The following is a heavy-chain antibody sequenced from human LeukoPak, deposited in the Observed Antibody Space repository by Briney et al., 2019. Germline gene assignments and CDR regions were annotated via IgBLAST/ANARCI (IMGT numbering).Heavy chain of an antibody. CDR1: GGSISSSSYY. CDR3: AREIPLSDIVVVPAAINNWFDP. Sequence: SETLSLTCTVSGGSISSSSYYWGWIRQPPGKGLEWIGSIYYSGSTYYNPSLKSRVTISVDTSKNQFSLKLSSVTAADTAVYYCAREIPLSDIVVVPAAINNWFDPWGQGTLVTVSS. D-gene: IGHD2-2*01. V-gene: IGHV4-39*07. J-gene: IGHJ5*02. CDR2: IYYSGST.